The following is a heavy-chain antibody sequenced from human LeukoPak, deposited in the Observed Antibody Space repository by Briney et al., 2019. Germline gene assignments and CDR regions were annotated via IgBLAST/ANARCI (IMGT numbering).Heavy chain of an antibody. CDR1: GYTFTSYD. Sequence: ASVKVSCKASGYTFTSYDINWVRQATGQGLEWMGWMNPHSGTTGYAQKFQGGVTMTRNNSISTAYMELSSLRSEDTAVYYCARGWGSGWFDPWGQGTLVTVSS. CDR2: MNPHSGTT. D-gene: IGHD7-27*01. J-gene: IGHJ5*02. V-gene: IGHV1-8*01. CDR3: ARGWGSGWFDP.